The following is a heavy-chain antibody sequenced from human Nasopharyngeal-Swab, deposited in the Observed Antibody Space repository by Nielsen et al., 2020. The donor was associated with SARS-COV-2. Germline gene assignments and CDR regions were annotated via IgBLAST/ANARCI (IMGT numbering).Heavy chain of an antibody. Sequence: GGSLRLSCAASGFTFSSYSMNWVRQAPGKGLEWVSSISSSSSYIYYADSVKGRFTISGDNAKNSLYLQMNSLRAEDTAVYYCARGPTIFGVVIDYWGQGTLVTVSS. J-gene: IGHJ4*02. CDR3: ARGPTIFGVVIDY. CDR1: GFTFSSYS. V-gene: IGHV3-21*01. D-gene: IGHD3-3*01. CDR2: ISSSSSYI.